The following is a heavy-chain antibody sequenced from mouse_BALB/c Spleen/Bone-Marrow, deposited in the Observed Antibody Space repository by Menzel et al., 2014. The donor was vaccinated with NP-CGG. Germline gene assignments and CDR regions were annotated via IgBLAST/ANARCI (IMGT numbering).Heavy chain of an antibody. J-gene: IGHJ2*01. CDR3: APYYDYDVGY. D-gene: IGHD2-4*01. CDR1: GFNIKDTY. Sequence: EVKLVESGAELVKPGASVKLSCTASGFNIKDTYMHWVKQRPEQGLEWIGRIDPANGNTKYDPKFQGKATITADTSSNTAYLQLSSLTSEDTAVYYCAPYYDYDVGYWGQGTTLTVSS. V-gene: IGHV14-3*02. CDR2: IDPANGNT.